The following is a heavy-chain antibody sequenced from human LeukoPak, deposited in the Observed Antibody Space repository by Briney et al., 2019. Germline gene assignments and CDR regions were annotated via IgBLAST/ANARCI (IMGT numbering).Heavy chain of an antibody. CDR3: ARVDSSSWYGGNYFDY. J-gene: IGHJ4*02. Sequence: PSETLSLTCTVSGGSISSYYWSWIRQPAGKGLEWIGRIYTSGSTNYNPSLKSRVTMSVDTSKNQFSLKLSSVTAADTAVYYCARVDSSSWYGGNYFDYWGQGTLVNVSS. V-gene: IGHV4-4*07. CDR2: IYTSGST. CDR1: GGSISSYY. D-gene: IGHD6-13*01.